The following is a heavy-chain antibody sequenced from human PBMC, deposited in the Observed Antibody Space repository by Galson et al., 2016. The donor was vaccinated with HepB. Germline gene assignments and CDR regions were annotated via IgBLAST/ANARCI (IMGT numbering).Heavy chain of an antibody. J-gene: IGHJ4*02. CDR1: GFMFSSYG. Sequence: SLRLSCAASGFMFSSYGMHWVRQAPGKGLEWVAVISYDGSNKHYGDSVKGRFTISRDNSKNTLYLQMNSLRAEDTAIYYCASPDYYDSGSLVDYWGQGTLVTVSS. D-gene: IGHD3-10*01. CDR3: ASPDYYDSGSLVDY. CDR2: ISYDGSNK. V-gene: IGHV3-30*03.